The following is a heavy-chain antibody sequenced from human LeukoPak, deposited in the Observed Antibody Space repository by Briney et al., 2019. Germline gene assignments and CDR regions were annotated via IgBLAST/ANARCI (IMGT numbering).Heavy chain of an antibody. CDR2: IYYSGST. J-gene: IGHJ3*02. V-gene: IGHV4-59*08. D-gene: IGHD3-9*01. CDR3: ARRKGTNYDILTGYYIPPSGAFDI. CDR1: GGSISSYY. Sequence: PSETLSLTCTVSGGSISSYYWSWIRQPPGRGLEWIGYIYYSGSTNYNPSLKSRVTISVDTSKNQFSLKLSSVTAADTAVYYCARRKGTNYDILTGYYIPPSGAFDIWGQGTMVTVSS.